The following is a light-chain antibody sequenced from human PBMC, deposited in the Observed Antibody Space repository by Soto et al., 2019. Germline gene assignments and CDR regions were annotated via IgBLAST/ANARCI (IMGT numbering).Light chain of an antibody. Sequence: EIVMTQSPATLSVSPGERATLSCRASQSVSSNLAWYQQKPGQAPRLLIYGASTRATGFPARFSGSGSGTEFTLTISSLQSEDFAVYYCQQYYDWPITFGQGTRREIK. J-gene: IGKJ5*01. V-gene: IGKV3-15*01. CDR3: QQYYDWPIT. CDR2: GAS. CDR1: QSVSSN.